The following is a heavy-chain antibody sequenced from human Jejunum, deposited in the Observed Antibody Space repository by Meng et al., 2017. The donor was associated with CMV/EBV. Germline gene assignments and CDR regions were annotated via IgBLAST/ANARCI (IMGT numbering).Heavy chain of an antibody. D-gene: IGHD2-15*01. J-gene: IGHJ4*02. V-gene: IGHV3-23*01. CDR2: ITGSGGNT. Sequence: SCSAAGFSFSRHAMSWGRQAPAKALKWVATITGSGGNTYYADSVKGRFTLSRDNSKTTLYLQMNSLRADDTAVYYCARLSDSWGQGTRVTVSS. CDR3: ARLSDS. CDR1: GFSFSRHA.